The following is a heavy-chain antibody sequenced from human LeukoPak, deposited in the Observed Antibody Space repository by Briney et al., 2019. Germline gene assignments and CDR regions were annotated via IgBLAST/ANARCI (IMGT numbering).Heavy chain of an antibody. D-gene: IGHD6-19*01. CDR3: ARGRSQWLEQDAFDI. CDR2: IYYSGSA. Sequence: PSETLSLTCTVSGGSISSSSYYWGWIRQPPGKGLEWIGSIYYSGSAYYNPSLKSRVTISVDTSKNQFSLKLSSVTAADTAVYYCARGRSQWLEQDAFDIWGQGTMVTVSS. CDR1: GGSISSSSYY. V-gene: IGHV4-39*07. J-gene: IGHJ3*02.